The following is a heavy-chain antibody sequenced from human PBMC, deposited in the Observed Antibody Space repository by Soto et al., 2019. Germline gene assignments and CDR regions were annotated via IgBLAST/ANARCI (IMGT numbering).Heavy chain of an antibody. CDR2: IYHSGST. CDR1: GGPISSGGTP. V-gene: IGHV4-30-2*01. D-gene: IGHD7-27*01. CDR3: ARDHLGAYHAFDI. J-gene: IGHJ3*02. Sequence: QLKLQRSGSGLVKPSQTRSLTCAASGGPISSGGTPWAWSRQPPGKGLEWIGYIYHSGSTYYNPSLKSRVTISVDRSKNQFSLKLSSVTAADTAVYYCARDHLGAYHAFDIWGQGTMVTVSS.